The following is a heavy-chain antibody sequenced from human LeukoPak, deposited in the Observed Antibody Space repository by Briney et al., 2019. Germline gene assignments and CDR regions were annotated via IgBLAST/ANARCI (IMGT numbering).Heavy chain of an antibody. Sequence: GGSLRLSCAASGFTFSSYAMSWVRQAPGKGLEWVSSISGSGNRTYYADSVKGRFTISRDNSKNTLFLQMNSLRAEDTTVYYCAKNLYCGGGSCYPSALGMDVWGQGTTVTVSS. J-gene: IGHJ6*02. V-gene: IGHV3-23*01. D-gene: IGHD2-15*01. CDR2: ISGSGNRT. CDR3: AKNLYCGGGSCYPSALGMDV. CDR1: GFTFSSYA.